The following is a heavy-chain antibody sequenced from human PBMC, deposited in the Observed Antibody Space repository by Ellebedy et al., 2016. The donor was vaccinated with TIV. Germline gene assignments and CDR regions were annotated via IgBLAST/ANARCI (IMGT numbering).Heavy chain of an antibody. CDR1: GGSISTNYW. Sequence: SETLSLXXEVSGGSISTNYWWTWVRQPPGKGLEWIGEIHHSFSPNYNPSLEGRVIISVDASTNQFSLNLSSVTAADTAVYYCARATIPSAAAGSAFDIWGQGTMVTVSS. CDR2: IHHSFSP. V-gene: IGHV4/OR15-8*01. J-gene: IGHJ3*02. CDR3: ARATIPSAAAGSAFDI. D-gene: IGHD6-13*01.